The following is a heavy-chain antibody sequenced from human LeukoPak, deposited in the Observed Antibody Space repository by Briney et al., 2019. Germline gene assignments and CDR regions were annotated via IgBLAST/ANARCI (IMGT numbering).Heavy chain of an antibody. V-gene: IGHV1-3*01. CDR1: GYTFTSYA. CDR3: ARVTSAWDSSFDY. Sequence: ASVKVSCKASGYTFTSYAMHWVRQAPGQRLEWMGWINAGNGSTKYSQKFQGRVTVTRDTSASTAYMELSSLRSEDTAVYYCARVTSAWDSSFDYWGQGTLVTVSS. D-gene: IGHD1-14*01. J-gene: IGHJ4*02. CDR2: INAGNGST.